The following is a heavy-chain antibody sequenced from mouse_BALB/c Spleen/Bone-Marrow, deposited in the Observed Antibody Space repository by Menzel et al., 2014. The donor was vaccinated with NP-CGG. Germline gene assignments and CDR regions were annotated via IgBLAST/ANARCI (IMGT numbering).Heavy chain of an antibody. CDR3: AYYRYDVNY. D-gene: IGHD2-14*01. V-gene: IGHV1S41*01. Sequence: DLVKPGASVKLSCKASGYTFTSYWINWIKQRPGQGLEWIGRIAPGSGSTYYNEMFNGMVIQTVDTSSSTAYIQRSSLSSEDSAVYFYAYYRYDVNYWGQGSTLTVSS. CDR1: GYTFTSYW. J-gene: IGHJ2*01. CDR2: IAPGSGST.